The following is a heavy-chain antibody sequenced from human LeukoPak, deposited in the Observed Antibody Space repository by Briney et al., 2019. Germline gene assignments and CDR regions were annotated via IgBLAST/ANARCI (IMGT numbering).Heavy chain of an antibody. J-gene: IGHJ4*02. CDR1: GFSLRRSSTSGVC. Sequence: SGPALLQPTQTLRLTCTFSGFSLRRSSTSGVCVSWIRQPPGKALNLLARIDWDDDKYYSTSLKTRLTISKDTSKNQVVLTMTNMDPVDTATYYCARSSFRDDYNGGYGYWGQGILVTVSS. CDR2: IDWDDDK. D-gene: IGHD5-24*01. V-gene: IGHV2-70*11. CDR3: ARSSFRDDYNGGYGY.